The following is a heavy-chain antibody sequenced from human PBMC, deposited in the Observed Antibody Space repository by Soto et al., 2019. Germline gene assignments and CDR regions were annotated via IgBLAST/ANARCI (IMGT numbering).Heavy chain of an antibody. D-gene: IGHD6-19*01. CDR1: GFTFSSYA. CDR2: ISDSGGST. V-gene: IGHV3-23*01. Sequence: EVQLLESGGGLVQPGGSLRLSCAASGFTFSSYAMSWVRQAPGKGLEWVSTISDSGGSTYYADSVKGRFTISRDNSKNTLYLQMSSLRAEDTAVYYCAKGGEQWTLNNWFDPWGQGTLVTVSS. J-gene: IGHJ5*02. CDR3: AKGGEQWTLNNWFDP.